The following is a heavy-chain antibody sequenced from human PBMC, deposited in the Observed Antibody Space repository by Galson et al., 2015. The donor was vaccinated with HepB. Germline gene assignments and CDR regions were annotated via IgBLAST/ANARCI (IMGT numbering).Heavy chain of an antibody. Sequence: SVKVSCKASGYTFTGYYMHWVRQAPGQGLEWMGWINPNSGGTNYAQKFQGRVTMTRDTSISTAYMELSKLRSDDTAVYYCARDGRVAYNRGLNWFDPWGQGTLVTVSS. D-gene: IGHD5-12*01. CDR3: ARDGRVAYNRGLNWFDP. V-gene: IGHV1-2*02. CDR2: INPNSGGT. J-gene: IGHJ5*02. CDR1: GYTFTGYY.